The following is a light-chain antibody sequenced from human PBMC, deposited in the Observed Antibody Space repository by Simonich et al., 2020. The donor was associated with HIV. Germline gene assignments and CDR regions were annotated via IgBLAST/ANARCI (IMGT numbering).Light chain of an antibody. V-gene: IGLV2-23*01. J-gene: IGLJ2*01. CDR2: EGT. CDR3: CSYAGSSTFVV. Sequence: QSALTQPASVSGSPGQSITISCTGTSTDVGSYNLVSRYQQHPGKAPKLMIYEGTKRPSGVSNRFSGSKSGNTASLTISGLQSDDEADYYCCSYAGSSTFVVFGGGTKLTVV. CDR1: STDVGSYNL.